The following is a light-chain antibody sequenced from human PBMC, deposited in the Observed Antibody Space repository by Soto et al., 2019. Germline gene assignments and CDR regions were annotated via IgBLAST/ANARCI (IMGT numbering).Light chain of an antibody. J-gene: IGKJ2*01. V-gene: IGKV3-20*01. Sequence: DIVLTQSPGTLSLSPGERATLSCRASQSVNSSYLAWYQQKPGQAPSLLIYSASSSATGIADRFSVSGTGSESTLTISSLELEDFHVDYCQRYGISPPKYTFGQGTKLEIK. CDR3: QRYGISPPKYT. CDR1: QSVNSSY. CDR2: SAS.